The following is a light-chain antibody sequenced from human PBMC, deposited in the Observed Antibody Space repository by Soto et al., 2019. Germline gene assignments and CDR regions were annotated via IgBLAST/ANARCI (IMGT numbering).Light chain of an antibody. CDR3: MQHLQSWT. V-gene: IGKV2-28*01. CDR1: QSLLHSNGYNY. J-gene: IGKJ1*01. Sequence: DIVMTQSPLSLPVTPGEPASISCRSSQSLLHSNGYNYLDWYLQKPGQSPQVLIYLGSNRASGVPDRFSGSGSGTDFTLKISRVEAEDVGVYYCMQHLQSWTFGQGTKVEIK. CDR2: LGS.